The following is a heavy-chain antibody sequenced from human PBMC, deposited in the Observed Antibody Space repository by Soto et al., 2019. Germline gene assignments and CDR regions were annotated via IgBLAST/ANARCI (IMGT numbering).Heavy chain of an antibody. CDR1: GFAFAEYV. V-gene: IGHV3-9*01. CDR2: IGWNGASI. D-gene: IGHD2-2*01. Sequence: DVQLVQSGGGLVQPGRSLRLSCAATGFAFAEYVMHWVRQAPGKGLEWVGSIGWNGASIDYADSVKGRFTISRDNAKNSLFLQMNSLTTEDTALYFCAKSRVVPYFDRWGQGTLVTVSS. CDR3: AKSRVVPYFDR. J-gene: IGHJ4*02.